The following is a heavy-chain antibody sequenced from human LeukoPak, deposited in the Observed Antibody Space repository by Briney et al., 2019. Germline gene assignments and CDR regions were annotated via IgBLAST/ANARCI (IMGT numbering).Heavy chain of an antibody. J-gene: IGHJ4*02. CDR1: GGSISSYY. D-gene: IGHD5-12*01. V-gene: IGHV4-59*08. CDR2: IYYRGST. Sequence: SETLSLTCTVSGGSISSYYWSWIRQPPGKGLEWIGYIYYRGSTNYNPSLKSRVTISVDTSKNQFSLKLSSVTAADTAVYYCAKGYSGYYFDYWGQGTLVTVSS. CDR3: AKGYSGYYFDY.